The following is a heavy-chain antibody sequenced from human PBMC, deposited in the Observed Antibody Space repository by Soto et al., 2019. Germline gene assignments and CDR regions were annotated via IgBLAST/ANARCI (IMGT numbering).Heavy chain of an antibody. CDR3: ARGLSPKDYFDY. CDR2: IYYSGST. CDR1: GGSTSSGDYY. J-gene: IGHJ4*02. Sequence: NPSETLSLTCTVSGGSTSSGDYYWSWIRQPPGKGLEWIGYIYYSGSTYYNPSLKSRVTISVDTSKNQFSLKLSSVTAADTAVYYCARGLSPKDYFDYWGQGTLVTVSS. V-gene: IGHV4-30-4*01.